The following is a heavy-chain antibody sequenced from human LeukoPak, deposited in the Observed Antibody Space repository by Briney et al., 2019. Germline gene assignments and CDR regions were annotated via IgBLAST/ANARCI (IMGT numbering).Heavy chain of an antibody. CDR3: AREGSIYGSGSYYGY. CDR2: INPNSGGT. J-gene: IGHJ4*02. D-gene: IGHD3-10*01. V-gene: IGHV1-2*02. CDR1: GYTFTGYY. Sequence: GASVKVSCKASGYTFTGYYMHWVRQAPGQGLEWMGWINPNSGGTNYAQKFQGRVTMTRDTSISTAYMELSRLRSDGTAVYYCAREGSIYGSGSYYGYWGQGTLVTVSS.